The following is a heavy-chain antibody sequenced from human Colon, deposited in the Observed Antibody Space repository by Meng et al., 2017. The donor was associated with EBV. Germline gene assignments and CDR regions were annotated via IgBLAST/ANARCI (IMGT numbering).Heavy chain of an antibody. D-gene: IGHD1-26*01. J-gene: IGHJ4*02. CDR3: ARGKQDAWELLAY. CDR2: IDDSGST. CDR1: AVSISSKIR. Sequence: VQQWGSGPGLVKPSGTLSLACGVAAVSISSKIRWTWVRQPPGKGLEWIGDIDDSGSTNYNPSLNSRISISLNKYKNHFSLKVNSVTAADTAVYYCARGKQDAWELLAYWGQGALVTVSS. V-gene: IGHV4-4*02.